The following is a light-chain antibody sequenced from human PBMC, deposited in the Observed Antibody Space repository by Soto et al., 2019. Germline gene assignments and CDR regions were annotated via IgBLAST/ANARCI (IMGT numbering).Light chain of an antibody. CDR1: QSVGTN. Sequence: EIVMTQSPATLSVSPGERATLSCWASQSVGTNLAWYLQKPGQPPRLLIYDASTRATGISARFGGGGSGTDFTLTVSSRRREDYAVYICQQFNAWPYTFGRGTKLEI. V-gene: IGKV3-15*01. CDR3: QQFNAWPYT. J-gene: IGKJ2*01. CDR2: DAS.